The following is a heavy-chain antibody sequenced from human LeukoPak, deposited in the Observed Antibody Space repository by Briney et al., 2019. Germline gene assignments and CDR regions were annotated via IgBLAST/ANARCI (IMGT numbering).Heavy chain of an antibody. CDR3: ARGGARPYDY. J-gene: IGHJ4*02. V-gene: IGHV1-18*01. D-gene: IGHD6-6*01. Sequence: GASVKVSCKASGYIFTTYAMHWVRQAPGQRPEWMGWINAYNGNTYYAQKLQGRVTMTTDTSTSTAYMELRSLRSDDTAVYYCARGGARPYDYWGQGTLVTVSS. CDR1: GYIFTTYA. CDR2: INAYNGNT.